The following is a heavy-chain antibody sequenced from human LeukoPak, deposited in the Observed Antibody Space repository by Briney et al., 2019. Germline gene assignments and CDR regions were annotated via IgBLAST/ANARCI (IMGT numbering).Heavy chain of an antibody. D-gene: IGHD5-12*01. J-gene: IGHJ5*02. CDR1: GGSISSHY. V-gene: IGHV4-59*06. CDR2: IYYSGST. CDR3: ARAVDIVAMENALGRQIQLQWVRGVSWFDP. Sequence: SETLSLTCTVSGGSISSHYWSWIRQHPGKGLEWIGYIYYSGSTYYNPSLKSRVTISVDTSKNQFSLKLSSVTAADTAVYYCARAVDIVAMENALGRQIQLQWVRGVSWFDPWGQGTLVTVSS.